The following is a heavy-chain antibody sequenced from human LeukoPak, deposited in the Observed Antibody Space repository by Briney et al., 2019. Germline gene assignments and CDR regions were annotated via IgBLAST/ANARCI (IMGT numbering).Heavy chain of an antibody. V-gene: IGHV1-2*02. CDR1: GYTFTGYY. Sequence: ASVKVSCKASGYTFTGYYMHWVRQAPGQGLEWMGWINPNSGGTNYVQKFQGRVTMTRDTSISTAYMELSRLRSDDTAVYYCARDLSYGAGIYYFDYWGQGTLVTVSS. CDR2: INPNSGGT. J-gene: IGHJ4*02. CDR3: ARDLSYGAGIYYFDY. D-gene: IGHD2-21*01.